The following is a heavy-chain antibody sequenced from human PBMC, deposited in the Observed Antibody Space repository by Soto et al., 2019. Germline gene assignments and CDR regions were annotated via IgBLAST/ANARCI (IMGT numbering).Heavy chain of an antibody. V-gene: IGHV3-48*02. D-gene: IGHD3-9*01. CDR2: ISSGSSTI. J-gene: IGHJ4*02. CDR3: ARDSYTGYHILTEPDY. CDR1: GFTFSSYS. Sequence: GGSLRLSCAASGFTFSSYSMNWVRQAPGKGLEWVSYISSGSSTIYYTDSVKGRFTISRDNAKNSLYLQMNSLRDEDTAVYYCARDSYTGYHILTEPDYWGQGTLVTVSS.